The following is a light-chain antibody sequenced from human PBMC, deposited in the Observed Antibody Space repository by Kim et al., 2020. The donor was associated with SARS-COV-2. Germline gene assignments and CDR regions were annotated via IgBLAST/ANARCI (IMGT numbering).Light chain of an antibody. CDR2: GAS. CDR3: QQYKNWPTIT. J-gene: IGKJ5*01. Sequence: EVVMTQSPATLSVSPGERATLSRRASQSVSTDLAWYQQKSGQAPRLLIYGASTRATGIPARFSGSGSGTEFTLTISGLQSEDLAVYYCQQYKNWPTITFGQGTRLEIK. CDR1: QSVSTD. V-gene: IGKV3D-15*01.